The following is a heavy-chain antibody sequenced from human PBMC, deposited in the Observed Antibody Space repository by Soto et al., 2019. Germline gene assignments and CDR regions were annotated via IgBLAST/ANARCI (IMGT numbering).Heavy chain of an antibody. J-gene: IGHJ3*02. CDR3: ATGGLRTALDI. CDR2: FSNSGST. D-gene: IGHD3-16*01. V-gene: IGHV4-59*01. Sequence: QVQLQESGPGLVKPSETLSLTCNISGASITSNYWGWIRQPPGKGLEWIVYFSNSGSTNYNPSLKSRVTISVDTSKILFTLKLTSVTAVDTAVYYCATGGLRTALDIWGQGTMVTVSS. CDR1: GASITSNY.